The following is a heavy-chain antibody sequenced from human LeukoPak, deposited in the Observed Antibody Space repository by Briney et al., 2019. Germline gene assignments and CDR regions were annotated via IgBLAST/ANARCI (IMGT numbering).Heavy chain of an antibody. V-gene: IGHV1-46*01. Sequence: ASVKVSCKASGFSVSDYYMQWVRQAPGQGLECMGIINPSGTSTSYAQKFQGRVTMTRDMSTSTVYMELSSLRSEDTAVYYCARGRHYYDSSDYYYEGDAFDIWGQGTMVTVSS. CDR1: GFSVSDYY. D-gene: IGHD3-22*01. CDR3: ARGRHYYDSSDYYYEGDAFDI. CDR2: INPSGTST. J-gene: IGHJ3*02.